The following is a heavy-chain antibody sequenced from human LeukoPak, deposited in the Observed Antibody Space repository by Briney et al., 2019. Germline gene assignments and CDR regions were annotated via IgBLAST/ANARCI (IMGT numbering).Heavy chain of an antibody. Sequence: GGSLRLSCAASGFTFSSYSMNWVRQAPGKGLEWVSSISSSSSYIYYADSVKGRFTISRDNAKNSLYLQMNSLRAEDTAVYYWGREGGGGGGGVFDYWGQGTLVTVSS. CDR3: GREGGGGGGGVFDY. CDR2: ISSSSSYI. V-gene: IGHV3-21*01. J-gene: IGHJ4*02. D-gene: IGHD3-16*01. CDR1: GFTFSSYS.